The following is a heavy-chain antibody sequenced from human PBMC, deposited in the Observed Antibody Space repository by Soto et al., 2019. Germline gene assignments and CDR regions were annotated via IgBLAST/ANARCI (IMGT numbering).Heavy chain of an antibody. CDR3: ARVFLCKTSYGYCGGMDV. CDR1: GFTFSSYE. Sequence: GGSLRLSCAASGFTFSSYEMNWVRQAPGKGLEWVSYISSSGSTIYYADSVKGRFTISRDNAKNSLYLQMNSLRAEDTAVYYCARVFLCKTSYGYCGGMDVWGQGTTVTVSS. J-gene: IGHJ6*02. V-gene: IGHV3-48*03. CDR2: ISSSGSTI. D-gene: IGHD5-18*01.